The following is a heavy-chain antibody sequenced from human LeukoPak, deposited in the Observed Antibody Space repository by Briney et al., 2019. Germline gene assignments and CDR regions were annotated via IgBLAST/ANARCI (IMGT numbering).Heavy chain of an antibody. CDR2: IKQDGSEK. J-gene: IGHJ4*02. D-gene: IGHD1-26*01. Sequence: GGSLRLSCAASGFTFSSYWMSWVRQAPGKGLEWVANIKQDGSEKYYVDSVKGRFTISRDNAKNSLYLQMNSLRTEDTAVYYCARVRFVVGAAKPSYFDYWGQGTLVTVSS. CDR1: GFTFSSYW. CDR3: ARVRFVVGAAKPSYFDY. V-gene: IGHV3-7*01.